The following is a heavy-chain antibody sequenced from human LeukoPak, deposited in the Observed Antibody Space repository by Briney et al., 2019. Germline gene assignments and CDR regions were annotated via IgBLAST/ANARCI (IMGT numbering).Heavy chain of an antibody. Sequence: ASVKVSFKASGYILSGHYMCWVRQAPGQGLEWMGWINPNSGVANYAQKFQGRVTMTRDTSISTAYMELSRLRSDDTAVYYCASDIVFIPAAPAYYIDYWGQGTLVTVSS. CDR1: GYILSGHY. D-gene: IGHD6-25*01. CDR2: INPNSGVA. V-gene: IGHV1-2*02. J-gene: IGHJ4*02. CDR3: ASDIVFIPAAPAYYIDY.